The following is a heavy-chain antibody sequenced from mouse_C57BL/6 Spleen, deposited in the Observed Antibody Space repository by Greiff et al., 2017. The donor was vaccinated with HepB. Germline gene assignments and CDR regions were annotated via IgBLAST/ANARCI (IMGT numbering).Heavy chain of an antibody. D-gene: IGHD1-1*01. CDR3: ARYRDYGSSYIYFDY. J-gene: IGHJ2*01. V-gene: IGHV1-81*01. Sequence: VMLVESGAELARPGASVKLSCKASGYTFTSYGISWVKQSTGQGLEWIGEIYPRSGNTYYNEKFKGKATLTADKSSSTAYMELRSLTSEDSAVYFCARYRDYGSSYIYFDYWGQGTTLTVSS. CDR2: IYPRSGNT. CDR1: GYTFTSYG.